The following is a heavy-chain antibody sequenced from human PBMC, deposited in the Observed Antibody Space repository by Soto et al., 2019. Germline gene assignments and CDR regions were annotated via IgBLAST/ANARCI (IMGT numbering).Heavy chain of an antibody. J-gene: IGHJ4*02. V-gene: IGHV4-30-4*01. CDR1: GASISSGGYY. Sequence: QVQLLESGPGLVKPSQTLSLICNVSGASISSGGYYWSWIRQRPGGGLGWLGFIYYSGISHYNPALNSRGNISVDTSKNQFSLKLISVTAADTAVYYCARTEWIQLWFDYWGQGALVTV. CDR3: ARTEWIQLWFDY. D-gene: IGHD5-18*01. CDR2: IYYSGIS.